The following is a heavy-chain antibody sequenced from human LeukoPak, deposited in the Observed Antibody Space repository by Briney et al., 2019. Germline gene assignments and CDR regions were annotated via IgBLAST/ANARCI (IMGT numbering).Heavy chain of an antibody. CDR2: IYYSGST. V-gene: IGHV4-39*01. J-gene: IGHJ2*01. D-gene: IGHD4-17*01. CDR3: ARHGVLTNGDSYWYFDL. CDR1: GGSISSSSYY. Sequence: SETLSLTCTVSGGSISSSSYYWGWIRQPPWKGLEWIGSIYYSGSTYYNPSLKSRVTISVDTSKNQFSLKLSSVTAADTAVYYCARHGVLTNGDSYWYFDLWRRGTLVTVSS.